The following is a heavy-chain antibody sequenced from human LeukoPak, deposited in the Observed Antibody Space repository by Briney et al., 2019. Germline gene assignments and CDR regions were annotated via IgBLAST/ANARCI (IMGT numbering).Heavy chain of an antibody. CDR1: GGPISSHY. CDR3: ARYSLIGNNDFDI. CDR2: IGNSGRT. J-gene: IGHJ3*02. V-gene: IGHV4-59*11. D-gene: IGHD1-20*01. Sequence: SETLSLTCTVSGGPISSHYWSWIRQPPGKGLEWIGYIGNSGRTNYNPSLMSRVTISADTSKNQFSLNVTYVTAADTAVYYCARYSLIGNNDFDIWGQGTMVTISS.